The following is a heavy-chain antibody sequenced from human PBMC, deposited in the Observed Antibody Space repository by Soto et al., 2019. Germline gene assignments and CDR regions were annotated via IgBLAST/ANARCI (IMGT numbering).Heavy chain of an antibody. Sequence: SETLSLTCTVSGGSISSGDYYWSWIRQPPGKGLEWIGYIYYSGSTYYNPSLKSRVTISVDTSKNQFSLKLSSVTAADTAVYYCARDPMTTVNIAQKNPYYYYYGMDVWGQGTTVTVSS. CDR1: GGSISSGDYY. D-gene: IGHD4-4*01. CDR2: IYYSGST. CDR3: ARDPMTTVNIAQKNPYYYYYGMDV. J-gene: IGHJ6*02. V-gene: IGHV4-30-4*01.